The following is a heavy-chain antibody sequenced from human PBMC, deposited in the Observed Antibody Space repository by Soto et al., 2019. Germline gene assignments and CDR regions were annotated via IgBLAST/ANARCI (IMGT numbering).Heavy chain of an antibody. Sequence: VGSLRLSCAASGFTFSIYSMNWVRQAPGKGLEWVSSISSSSSYIYYADSVKGRFTISRDNAKNSLYLQMNSLRAEDTAVYYCARDRSGGYGGFDYWGQGTLVTVSS. CDR2: ISSSSSYI. D-gene: IGHD5-12*01. J-gene: IGHJ4*02. CDR1: GFTFSIYS. CDR3: ARDRSGGYGGFDY. V-gene: IGHV3-21*01.